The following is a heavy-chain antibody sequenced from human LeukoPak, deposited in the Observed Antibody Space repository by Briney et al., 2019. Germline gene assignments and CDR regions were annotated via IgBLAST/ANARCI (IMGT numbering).Heavy chain of an antibody. V-gene: IGHV3-9*01. CDR1: GFTFDDYA. CDR3: AKDNGYYGSGSYYNG. D-gene: IGHD3-10*01. J-gene: IGHJ4*02. Sequence: GGSLRLSCAASGFTFDDYAMYWVRQAPGKGLEWVSGISWNSGSIGYADSVKGRFTISRDNAKNSLYLQMNSLRAEDTALYYCAKDNGYYGSGSYYNGWGQGTLVTVSS. CDR2: ISWNSGSI.